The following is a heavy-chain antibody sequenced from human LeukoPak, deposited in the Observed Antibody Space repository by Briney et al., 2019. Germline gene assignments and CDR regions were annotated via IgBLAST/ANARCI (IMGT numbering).Heavy chain of an antibody. J-gene: IGHJ1*01. CDR1: GYTFTGYY. CDR3: ARTRGGYSYGYPGYFQH. D-gene: IGHD5-18*01. V-gene: IGHV1-2*02. CDR2: INPNSGGT. Sequence: GASVKVSCEASGYTFTGYYMHWVRQAPGQGLEWMGWINPNSGGTNYAQKFQGRATMTRGTSITTAYMELSRLTSDDTAVYYCARTRGGYSYGYPGYFQHWGQGTLVTVSS.